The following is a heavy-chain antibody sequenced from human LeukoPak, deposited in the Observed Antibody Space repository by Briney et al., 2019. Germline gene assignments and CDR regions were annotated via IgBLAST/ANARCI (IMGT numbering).Heavy chain of an antibody. J-gene: IGHJ4*02. D-gene: IGHD6-13*01. Sequence: GSLSLSCAASGFTFSSYAMSWVRQAPGKGLEWVSNISGSGGSTYYADSVKGRFTISRDNSKNTMCLQMNSLKADDTAVYYCAKCSTVYSSSWYNYWGQGTLVTVSS. V-gene: IGHV3-23*01. CDR2: ISGSGGST. CDR3: AKCSTVYSSSWYNY. CDR1: GFTFSSYA.